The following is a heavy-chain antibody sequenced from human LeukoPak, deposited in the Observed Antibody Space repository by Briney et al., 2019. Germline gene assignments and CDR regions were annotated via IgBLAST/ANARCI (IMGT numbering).Heavy chain of an antibody. D-gene: IGHD2-15*01. CDR1: GYTFTDYY. CDR3: VRGYCSGNTCYDPDFEN. CDR2: FTPHSGGT. Sequence: ASVKVSCKASGYTFTDYYIHWVRQAPGQGPEWMGWFTPHSGGTNYAQRFQGRVTMTGDTSISSAYMELNSLGSDDTAVYYCVRGYCSGNTCYDPDFENWGQGTLGSVSS. V-gene: IGHV1-2*02. J-gene: IGHJ4*02.